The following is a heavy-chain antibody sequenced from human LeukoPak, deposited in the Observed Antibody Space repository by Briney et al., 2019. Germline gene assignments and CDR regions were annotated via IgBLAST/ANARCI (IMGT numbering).Heavy chain of an antibody. CDR1: GFTFSSYS. CDR2: ISSSSSYI. J-gene: IGHJ5*02. CDR3: ARPFRRGGNTNWFDP. Sequence: GGSLRLSCAASGFTFSSYSMNWVRQAPGKGLEWVSSISSSSSYIYYADSVKGRFTISRDNAKNSLYLQMNSLRAEDTAVYYCARPFRRGGNTNWFDPWGQGTLVTVSS. D-gene: IGHD4-23*01. V-gene: IGHV3-21*01.